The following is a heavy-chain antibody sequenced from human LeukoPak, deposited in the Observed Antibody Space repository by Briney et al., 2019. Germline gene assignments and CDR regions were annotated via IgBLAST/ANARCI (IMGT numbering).Heavy chain of an antibody. D-gene: IGHD4-17*01. J-gene: IGHJ3*02. CDR1: GNTFTGYY. V-gene: IGHV1-2*02. CDR3: ARAVTVPGPFDI. Sequence: ASVKVSCKASGNTFTGYYLNWVRQAPGQGLEWMGWINPNSGDTKYAQKFQGRVTMTRDTSISTAYMELSRLTSDDTALYYCARAVTVPGPFDIWGQGTMVTISS. CDR2: INPNSGDT.